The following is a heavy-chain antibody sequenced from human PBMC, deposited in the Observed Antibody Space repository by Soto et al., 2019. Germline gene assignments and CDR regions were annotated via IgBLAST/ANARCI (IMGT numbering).Heavy chain of an antibody. V-gene: IGHV1-18*01. CDR2: ISAQNGNR. J-gene: IGHJ3*02. CDR3: ARPVTSPDHLDI. D-gene: IGHD4-4*01. Sequence: QVQLAQSGAEVKKPGASVKVSCKTSGYTFTNYGVSWVRQAPGQGLEWMGWISAQNGNRDYAQKFQGRVTMTTDTSTSTAYMELGKLRSDDAAVYYCARPVTSPDHLDIWGQGTMVTVSS. CDR1: GYTFTNYG.